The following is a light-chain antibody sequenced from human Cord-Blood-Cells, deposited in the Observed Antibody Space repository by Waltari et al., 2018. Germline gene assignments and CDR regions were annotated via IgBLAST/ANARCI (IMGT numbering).Light chain of an antibody. Sequence: QSALTQPPSASGSPGQSVTISCTGTSSDVGGYNYVSWYQQHPGKAPKLMIYGVSKRPGGVPDRFSGSKSGNTASLTVSGLQAEDEADYYCSSYAGSNNPHVVFGGGTKLTVL. V-gene: IGLV2-8*01. CDR3: SSYAGSNNPHVV. CDR2: GVS. CDR1: SSDVGGYNY. J-gene: IGLJ2*01.